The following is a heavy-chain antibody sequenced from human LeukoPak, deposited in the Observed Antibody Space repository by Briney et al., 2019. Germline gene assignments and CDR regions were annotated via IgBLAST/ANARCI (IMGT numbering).Heavy chain of an antibody. CDR3: ARSAYYDTSGYYDY. J-gene: IGHJ4*02. CDR1: GGSISSSCHY. D-gene: IGHD3-22*01. V-gene: IGHV4-39*01. Sequence: SETLSLTCTVSGGSISSSCHYWGWVRQPPGKGLECIGFIYYTESTYSNPSLKSRVALSIDRTKNQFSLKLSSVTAADTAVYYCARSAYYDTSGYYDYWGQGALVTVSS. CDR2: IYYTEST.